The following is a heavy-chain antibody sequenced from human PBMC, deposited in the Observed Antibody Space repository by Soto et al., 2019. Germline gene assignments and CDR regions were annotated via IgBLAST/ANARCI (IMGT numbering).Heavy chain of an antibody. D-gene: IGHD5-18*01. Sequence: EVQLLESGGGFVQPGGSLRLSCAASEFTFSNYAMGWVRQAPGKGLEWVSSINSGGGNTDYADSVKGRFTISRDNSKHTLYLQMTSRRAEDTAIYCCARLDVGYTNGPFDYWGQGTLVSVSS. CDR2: INSGGGNT. CDR1: EFTFSNYA. V-gene: IGHV3-23*01. J-gene: IGHJ4*02. CDR3: ARLDVGYTNGPFDY.